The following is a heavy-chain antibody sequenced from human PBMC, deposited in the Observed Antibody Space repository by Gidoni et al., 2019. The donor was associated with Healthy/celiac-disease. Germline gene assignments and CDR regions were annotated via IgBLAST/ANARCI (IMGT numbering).Heavy chain of an antibody. CDR3: ARAPMVRGVYPRYYFDY. CDR1: GFTFSSYS. Sequence: EVQLVESGGGLVQPGGSLRLSCAASGFTFSSYSMNWVRQAPGKGLEWGSYSSSSSSTIYYADSVKGRFTISRDNAKNSLYLQMNSLRAEDTAVYYCARAPMVRGVYPRYYFDYWGQGTLVTVSS. D-gene: IGHD3-10*01. J-gene: IGHJ4*02. V-gene: IGHV3-48*04. CDR2: SSSSSSTI.